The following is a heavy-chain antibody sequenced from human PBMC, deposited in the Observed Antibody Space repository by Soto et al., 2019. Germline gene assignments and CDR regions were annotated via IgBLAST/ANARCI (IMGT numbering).Heavy chain of an antibody. CDR3: ARGKYYGSGSQVYWFDP. CDR2: IIPIFGTA. J-gene: IGHJ5*02. D-gene: IGHD3-10*01. CDR1: GGTFSSYA. V-gene: IGHV1-69*13. Sequence: SVKVSCKASGGTFSSYAISWVRQAPGQGLEWMGGIIPIFGTANYAQKFQGRVTITADESTSTAYMELSSLRSEDTAVYYCARGKYYGSGSQVYWFDPWGQGTLVTVSS.